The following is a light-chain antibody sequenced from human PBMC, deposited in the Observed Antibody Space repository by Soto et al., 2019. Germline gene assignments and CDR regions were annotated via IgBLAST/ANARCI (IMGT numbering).Light chain of an antibody. CDR1: QTINSNF. Sequence: EIVLTQSPVSLSLSPGERATLSCRASQTINSNFLAWFQQKPGLAPRLLIYGASRRASGIPDRFSGSVSGTDFALTISRLEPEDFAVYLCQQYGRSPFTFGQGTKLQIK. J-gene: IGKJ2*01. V-gene: IGKV3-20*01. CDR3: QQYGRSPFT. CDR2: GAS.